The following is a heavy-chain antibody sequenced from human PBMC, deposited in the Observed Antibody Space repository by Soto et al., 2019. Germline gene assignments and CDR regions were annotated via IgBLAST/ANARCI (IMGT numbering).Heavy chain of an antibody. Sequence: QLHLVQSGAEVKKPGASVKVSCTASGYTFTSFGVSWVRQVPGQGLEWMGWISGYNGDTDYAQKFQGRVTMTTDRYTSTAYIEVRSLRSDDRAVYYCARDKPQQIVGYNYYYGMDVWGQGTTVTVSS. D-gene: IGHD6-6*01. J-gene: IGHJ6*02. V-gene: IGHV1-18*04. CDR1: GYTFTSFG. CDR3: ARDKPQQIVGYNYYYGMDV. CDR2: ISGYNGDT.